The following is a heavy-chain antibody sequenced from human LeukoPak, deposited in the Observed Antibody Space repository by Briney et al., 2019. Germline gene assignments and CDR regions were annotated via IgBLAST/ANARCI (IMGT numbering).Heavy chain of an antibody. CDR3: ATGYGDFRVEGRYFYS. CDR2: VHYSGTT. Sequence: SETLSLTCTVSGGSMSSYDWSWVRQPPGKGLEFIGHVHYSGTTNYNPSLRSRVTISIDTSKKHFFLKLKSVTAADTAVYYCATGYGDFRVEGRYFYSWGQGTLVTVSS. V-gene: IGHV4-59*01. CDR1: GGSMSSYD. D-gene: IGHD4-17*01. J-gene: IGHJ4*02.